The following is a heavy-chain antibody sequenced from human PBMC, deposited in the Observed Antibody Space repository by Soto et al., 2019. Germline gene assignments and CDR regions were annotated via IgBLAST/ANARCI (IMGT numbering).Heavy chain of an antibody. CDR2: IIPRLGTP. CDR1: GGSFSTYT. Sequence: SVKVSCKASGGSFSTYTINWVRQAPGQGLEWMGRIIPRLGTPNYAQKLQDRVTITADKSTSTAYMELSSLRSEDTAVYYCAREDCVTTSCYYYFEYWGQGTLVTVSS. J-gene: IGHJ4*02. D-gene: IGHD2-2*01. V-gene: IGHV1-69*08. CDR3: AREDCVTTSCYYYFEY.